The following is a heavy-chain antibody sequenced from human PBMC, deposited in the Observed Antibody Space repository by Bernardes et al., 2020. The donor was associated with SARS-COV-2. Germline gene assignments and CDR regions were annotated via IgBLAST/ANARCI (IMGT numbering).Heavy chain of an antibody. CDR1: CDSIRSTGYY. CDR3: ARPRNFDYWSGYYGYFDL. Sequence: LSLTCRVSCDSIRSTGYYWGWVRQPPGRGLEWIGSLSYTGVSYYTPSLKSRVSISDDMSNNQFSLKLNSLTAADTAVYCCARPRNFDYWSGYYGYFDLWGRGALVSVSS. J-gene: IGHJ2*01. D-gene: IGHD3-3*01. V-gene: IGHV4-39*01. CDR2: LSYTGVS.